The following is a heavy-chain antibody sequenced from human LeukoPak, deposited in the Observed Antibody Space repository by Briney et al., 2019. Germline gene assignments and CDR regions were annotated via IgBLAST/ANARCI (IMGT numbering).Heavy chain of an antibody. CDR2: IYYSGST. CDR1: GGSISSSSYY. J-gene: IGHJ4*02. D-gene: IGHD6-19*01. V-gene: IGHV4-39*01. CDR3: ARLDVAVAGTDY. Sequence: SETLSLTCTVSGGSISSSSYYWGWIRQPPGKGLEWIGSIYYSGSTYYNPSLKSRVTISVDTSKNQFSLKLSSVTAADTAVYYCARLDVAVAGTDYWGQGTLVTVSS.